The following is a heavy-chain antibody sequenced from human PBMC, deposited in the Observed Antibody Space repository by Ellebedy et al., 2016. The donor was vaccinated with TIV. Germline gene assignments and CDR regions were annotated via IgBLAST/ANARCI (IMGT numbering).Heavy chain of an antibody. J-gene: IGHJ4*02. Sequence: GESLKISCVASGFSFSTHYMTWVRQAPGKGLEWLAKINPDGSGADYVDAVNGRFTLSRDNTKNSLYLQMNSLRDEDTAVYYCAREIIALDYWGQGTLVTVSS. CDR2: INPDGSGA. CDR1: GFSFSTHY. CDR3: AREIIALDY. V-gene: IGHV3-7*01.